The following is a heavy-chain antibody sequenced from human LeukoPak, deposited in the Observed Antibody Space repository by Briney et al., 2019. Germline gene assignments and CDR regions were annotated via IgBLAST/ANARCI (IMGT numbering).Heavy chain of an antibody. CDR2: ISSGGTST. CDR1: GFTFSSYA. D-gene: IGHD6-19*01. J-gene: IGHJ4*02. CDR3: AKLRASGSGCSNY. V-gene: IGHV3-23*01. Sequence: GGSLRLSCAASGFTFSSYAMNRVRQAPGKGLEWVSGISSGGTSTYFADSVKGRFTISRDNPKNTLYLQMNSLRAEDTAVYYCAKLRASGSGCSNYWGQGTLVTVSS.